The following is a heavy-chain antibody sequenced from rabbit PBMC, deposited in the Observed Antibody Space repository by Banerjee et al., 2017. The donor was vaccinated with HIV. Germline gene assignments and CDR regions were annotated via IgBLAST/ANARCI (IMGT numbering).Heavy chain of an antibody. CDR1: GFDFSTYG. V-gene: IGHV1S47*01. CDR3: VRGASSSGYYSL. J-gene: IGHJ4*01. Sequence: QKQLVESGGGLVQPGGSLKLSCKVSGFDFSTYGVSWVRQAPGKGLEWIGYIDGVFGTTYYARWVNGRFTISSHNAQNTLYLQMNSLTAADTATYFCVRGASSSGYYSLWGPGTLVTVS. CDR2: IDGVFGTT. D-gene: IGHD1-1*01.